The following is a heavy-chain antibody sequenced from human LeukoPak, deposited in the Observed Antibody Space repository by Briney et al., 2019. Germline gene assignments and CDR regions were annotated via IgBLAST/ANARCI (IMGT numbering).Heavy chain of an antibody. Sequence: GGSLRLSCAASGFTFSSYAMHWVRQAPGKGLEWVAVISYDGSNKYYADSVKGRFTISRDNSKNTLYLQMNSLRAEDTAVYYCARGRLLWFGELYFDYWGQGTLVTVSS. CDR3: ARGRLLWFGELYFDY. V-gene: IGHV3-30*04. D-gene: IGHD3-10*01. CDR1: GFTFSSYA. J-gene: IGHJ4*02. CDR2: ISYDGSNK.